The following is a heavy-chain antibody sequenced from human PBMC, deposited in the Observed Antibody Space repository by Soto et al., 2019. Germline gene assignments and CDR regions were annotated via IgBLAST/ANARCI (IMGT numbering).Heavy chain of an antibody. Sequence: VESLTTSCQGSGYSVTSYCIAWVLQVPGKGLECMGIIYPGDSDTRYSPSFQGQVTISADNSISTAYLQWSSLKASDTAMYYCARSENSVNSYYYYYGMDVWGQGTTVTVSS. J-gene: IGHJ6*02. CDR2: IYPGDSDT. D-gene: IGHD4-17*01. CDR3: ARSENSVNSYYYYYGMDV. CDR1: GYSVTSYC. V-gene: IGHV5-51*01.